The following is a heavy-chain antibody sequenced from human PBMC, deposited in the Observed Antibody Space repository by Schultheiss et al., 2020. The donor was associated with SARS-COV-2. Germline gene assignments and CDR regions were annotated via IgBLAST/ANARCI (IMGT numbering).Heavy chain of an antibody. CDR2: ISSSSSYI. CDR3: ARRGDKTGYPPKRNGMDV. CDR1: GFTVSSNY. Sequence: GGSLRLSCAASGFTVSSNYMSWVRQAPGKGLEWVSSISSSSSYIYYADSVKGRFTISRDNAKNSLYLQMNSLRAEDTAMYYCARRGDKTGYPPKRNGMDVWGLGTTVTVSS. D-gene: IGHD3-9*01. J-gene: IGHJ6*02. V-gene: IGHV3-21*01.